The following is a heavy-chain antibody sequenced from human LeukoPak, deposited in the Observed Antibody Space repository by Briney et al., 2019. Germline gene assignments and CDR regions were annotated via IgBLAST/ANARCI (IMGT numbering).Heavy chain of an antibody. D-gene: IGHD4-11*01. CDR3: TKESDYSNAAPEWGFDS. V-gene: IGHV3-23*01. CDR1: GFTFSSYG. J-gene: IGHJ4*02. Sequence: GGSLRLSCGASGFTFSSYGMSWVRQAPGKGLEWVSGISGSSSHTADAESVKGRFIIFRDNSRNTLYLQMYSLRADDTAVYYCTKESDYSNAAPEWGFDSWGQGTLVTVSS. CDR2: ISGSSSHT.